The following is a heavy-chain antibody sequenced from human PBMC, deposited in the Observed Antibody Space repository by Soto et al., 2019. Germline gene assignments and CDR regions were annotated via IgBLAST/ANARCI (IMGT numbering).Heavy chain of an antibody. CDR3: ATAGLRGASPGQGGLS. CDR2: INAANGDT. CDR1: GYTFTAYP. V-gene: IGHV1-3*01. D-gene: IGHD1-26*01. Sequence: ASVKVSCKASGYTFTAYPMHWVRQAPGQRLEWMGWINAANGDTGYSQKFHDRVTFTRDTSATTVYMELSSLRSEDTAVYYCATAGLRGASPGQGGLSWGRGTLVTVSS. J-gene: IGHJ5*02.